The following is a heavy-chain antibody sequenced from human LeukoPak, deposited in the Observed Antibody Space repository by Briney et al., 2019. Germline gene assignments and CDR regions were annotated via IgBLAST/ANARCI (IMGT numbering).Heavy chain of an antibody. CDR3: ARGEHSVDS. CDR2: IYSSGYT. J-gene: IGHJ4*02. D-gene: IGHD1/OR15-1a*01. V-gene: IGHV4-4*07. Sequence: SETLSLTCTVSGGAIRSHHWNWIRQPAGKGLEWIGRIYSSGYTNDNPFLKSRITMSVDMSKNQFSLRLNSVTAADTAVYYCARGEHSVDSWGQGMLVTVSS. CDR1: GGAIRSHH.